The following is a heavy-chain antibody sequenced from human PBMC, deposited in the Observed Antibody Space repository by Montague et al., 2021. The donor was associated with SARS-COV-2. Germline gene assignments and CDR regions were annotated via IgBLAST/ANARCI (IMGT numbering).Heavy chain of an antibody. CDR3: ARRSRVVTAIWALRTSLSSWFDP. D-gene: IGHD2-21*02. CDR2: IYHTGST. CDR1: GGSITSGGYY. V-gene: IGHV4-31*03. J-gene: IGHJ5*02. Sequence: TLSLTCTVSGGSITSGGYYWTWIRQHPGKGLEWIGYIYHTGSTYYNPSLQSRLRTSVDTSKNEFSLKLSSVTAADTAVYYCARRSRVVTAIWALRTSLSSWFDPWGQGTLVTVSS.